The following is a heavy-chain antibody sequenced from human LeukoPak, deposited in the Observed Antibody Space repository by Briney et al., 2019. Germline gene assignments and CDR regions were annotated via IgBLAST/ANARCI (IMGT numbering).Heavy chain of an antibody. Sequence: GGSLRLSCAASGFTFSGYWMSWVRQAPGKGLEWVANIKQDGSEKYYVDSVKGRFTISRDNAKNSLYLQMNSLRAEDTAVYYCARAPFDYWGQGTLVTVSS. CDR1: GFTFSGYW. CDR2: IKQDGSEK. CDR3: ARAPFDY. J-gene: IGHJ4*02. V-gene: IGHV3-7*04.